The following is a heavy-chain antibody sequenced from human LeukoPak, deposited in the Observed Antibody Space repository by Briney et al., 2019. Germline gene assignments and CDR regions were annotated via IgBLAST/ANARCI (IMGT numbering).Heavy chain of an antibody. Sequence: GGSLRLSCAASGFTFSSYWMHWVRQAPGKGLVWVSRINSDGSSTSYADSVKGRFTISRDHAKNTLYLQMNSLRAEDTAVYYCARERYYYGSGSLLDYWGQGTLVTVSS. D-gene: IGHD3-10*01. CDR1: GFTFSSYW. V-gene: IGHV3-74*01. CDR3: ARERYYYGSGSLLDY. J-gene: IGHJ4*02. CDR2: INSDGSST.